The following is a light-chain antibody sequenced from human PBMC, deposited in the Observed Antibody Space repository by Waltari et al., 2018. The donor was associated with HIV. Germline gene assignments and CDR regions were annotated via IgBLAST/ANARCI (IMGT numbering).Light chain of an antibody. V-gene: IGLV2-23*01. CDR1: SSDVGGYSI. CDR3: CSYGGFTTYV. J-gene: IGLJ1*01. CDR2: EDT. Sequence: QSALTQPASVSGSPGQSITISCIGTSSDVGGYSIVSWYQHHPGKAPQLLIFEDTERPSGVSNRFSAAKSGTAASLTISGLLAEDAADYYCCSYGGFTTYVFGSGTKVTVL.